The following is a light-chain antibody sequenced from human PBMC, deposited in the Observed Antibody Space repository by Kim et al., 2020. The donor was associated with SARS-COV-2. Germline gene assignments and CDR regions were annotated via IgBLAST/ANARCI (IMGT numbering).Light chain of an antibody. CDR1: QSINNY. Sequence: DIQMTQSPSSLSASVGDRVTITCRARQSINNYLNWYQQKPGKAPELLIYAASTLQSGVPSRFSGSGSETDFTLTISSLQPEDFATYYCQQTYSTWTFGQGTKVDIK. CDR2: AAS. V-gene: IGKV1-39*01. CDR3: QQTYSTWT. J-gene: IGKJ1*01.